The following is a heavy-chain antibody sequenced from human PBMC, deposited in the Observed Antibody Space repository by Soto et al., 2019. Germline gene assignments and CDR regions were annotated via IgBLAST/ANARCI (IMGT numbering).Heavy chain of an antibody. CDR2: ISSTTNYI. CDR1: RFTSGYHA. CDR3: ARESEDLTSNFDY. Sequence: PGGSLRLSCAASRFTSGYHAMNWVRQAPGKGLEWVSSISSTTNYIYYGDSMKGRFTISRDNAKNSLYLEMNSLRAEDTAVYYCARESEDLTSNFDYWGQGTLVTVSS. J-gene: IGHJ4*02. V-gene: IGHV3-21*06.